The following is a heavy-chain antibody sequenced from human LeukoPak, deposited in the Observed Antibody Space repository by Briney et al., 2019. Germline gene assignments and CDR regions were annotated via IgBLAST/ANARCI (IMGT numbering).Heavy chain of an antibody. CDR3: ARDPYYYGSGSRTPKFDY. V-gene: IGHV4-38-2*02. D-gene: IGHD3-10*01. Sequence: KPSETLSLTCTVSGYSISSGYYWGWIRQPPGKGLEWIGSIYHSGSTYYNPSLKSRVTISVDTSKNQFSLKLSSVTAADTAVYYCARDPYYYGSGSRTPKFDYWGQGTLVTVSS. CDR2: IYHSGST. CDR1: GYSISSGYY. J-gene: IGHJ4*02.